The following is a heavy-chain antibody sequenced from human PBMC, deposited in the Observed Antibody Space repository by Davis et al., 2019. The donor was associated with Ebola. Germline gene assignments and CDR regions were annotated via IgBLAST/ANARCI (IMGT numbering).Heavy chain of an antibody. CDR1: GGSISSHY. V-gene: IGHV4-59*11. CDR3: AREGVTMVRDTFDY. CDR2: MYYSGST. J-gene: IGHJ4*02. Sequence: SETLSLTCTVSGGSISSHYWSWIRQSPGKGLEWIGYMYYSGSTNYNPSLKSRVTISVDTSKNHFSLKLSSVTAADTAVYYCAREGVTMVRDTFDYWGQGTLVTVSS. D-gene: IGHD3-10*01.